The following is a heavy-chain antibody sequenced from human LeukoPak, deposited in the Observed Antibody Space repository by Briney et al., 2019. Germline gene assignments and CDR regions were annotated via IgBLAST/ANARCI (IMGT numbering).Heavy chain of an antibody. J-gene: IGHJ4*02. CDR2: IRTSNPTI. CDR1: GFTFSSYS. Sequence: GGSLRLSCAASGFTFSSYSMNWVRQAPGKGLEWVSYIRTSNPTIYYADSVKGRFTVSRDDAENSLYLQMNSLRVEDTAIYYCVRGHRWGFDYWGQGTLVTVSS. V-gene: IGHV3-48*01. CDR3: VRGHRWGFDY. D-gene: IGHD4-23*01.